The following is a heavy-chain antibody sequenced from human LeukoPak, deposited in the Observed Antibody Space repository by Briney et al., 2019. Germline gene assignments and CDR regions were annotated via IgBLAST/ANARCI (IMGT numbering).Heavy chain of an antibody. J-gene: IGHJ5*02. CDR1: GFSLSTSGVG. Sequence: SGPTLVKPTQTLTLTCTFSGFSLSTSGVGVGWIRQPPGKALEWLALIYWNDDKRYSPSLKSRLTITKDTTKNQVVLTMTNMDPVDTATYYCVKRTRGWFDPWGQGTLVTVSS. CDR3: VKRTRGWFDP. CDR2: IYWNDDK. D-gene: IGHD6-25*01. V-gene: IGHV2-5*01.